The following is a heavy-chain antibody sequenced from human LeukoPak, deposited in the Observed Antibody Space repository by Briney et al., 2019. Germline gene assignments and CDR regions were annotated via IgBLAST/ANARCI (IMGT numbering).Heavy chain of an antibody. CDR3: ATDQGRGGFDI. CDR1: GFTFSSYS. Sequence: PGGSLRLSCAASGFTFSSYSMNWVRQAPGKGLEWVSSISSSSTYIYYADSVKGRFTISRDNAKNSLYLHMYTLRAADTPVYYCATDQGRGGFDIWGQGTMVTVSS. CDR2: ISSSSTYI. J-gene: IGHJ3*02. D-gene: IGHD2-15*01. V-gene: IGHV3-21*01.